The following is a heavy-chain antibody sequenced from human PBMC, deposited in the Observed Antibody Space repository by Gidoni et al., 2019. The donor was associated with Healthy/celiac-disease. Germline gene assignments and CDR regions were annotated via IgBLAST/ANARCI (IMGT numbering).Heavy chain of an antibody. J-gene: IGHJ3*02. V-gene: IGHV1-46*01. CDR1: GYTFTSYY. CDR3: ASHLTYYYDSSGPKGAFDI. CDR2: INPSGGST. Sequence: QVQLVQSGAEVKKPGASVKVSCKASGYTFTSYYMHWVRQAPGQGLEWMGIINPSGGSTSYAQKFQGRVTMTRDTSTSTVYMELSSLRSEDTAVYYCASHLTYYYDSSGPKGAFDIWGQGTMVTVSS. D-gene: IGHD3-22*01.